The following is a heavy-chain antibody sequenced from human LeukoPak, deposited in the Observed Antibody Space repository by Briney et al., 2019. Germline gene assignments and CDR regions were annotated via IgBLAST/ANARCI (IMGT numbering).Heavy chain of an antibody. CDR3: AILPPGH. V-gene: IGHV3-74*03. Sequence: PGGSLRLSCAASGFTFSDYWMDWVRQVPGKGLVWVSRIKSDGSSIMYADSVRGRSTISRDNAKNTLYLQMNSLRVEDTAVYYCAILPPGHWGQGTLVTVSS. J-gene: IGHJ1*01. CDR2: IKSDGSSI. CDR1: GFTFSDYW. D-gene: IGHD3-3*01.